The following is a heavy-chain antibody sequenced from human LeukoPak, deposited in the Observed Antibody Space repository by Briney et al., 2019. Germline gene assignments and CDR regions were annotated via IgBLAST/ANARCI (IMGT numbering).Heavy chain of an antibody. J-gene: IGHJ5*02. V-gene: IGHV4-59*01. Sequence: SETLSLTCTVSGGSISSYYWSWIRQPPGEGLEWIGYIYYSGSTNYNPSLKSRVTISVETSKNQFSLKLKSVTAADTAVYYCARGGYYGSGNDFRFDPWGQGTLVTVSS. CDR3: ARGGYYGSGNDFRFDP. D-gene: IGHD3-10*01. CDR2: IYYSGST. CDR1: GGSISSYY.